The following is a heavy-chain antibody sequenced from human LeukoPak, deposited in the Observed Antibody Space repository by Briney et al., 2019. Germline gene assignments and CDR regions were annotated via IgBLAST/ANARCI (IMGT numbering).Heavy chain of an antibody. J-gene: IGHJ4*02. Sequence: PSETLSLTCTVSGGSISSSSYYWGWIRQPPGKGLEWIGSIYYSGSTYYNPSLKSRVTISVDTSKNQFSLKLSSVTAADTAVYYCARGGDSGSFNFDYWGQGTLVTVSS. CDR3: ARGGDSGSFNFDY. CDR2: IYYSGST. D-gene: IGHD1-26*01. CDR1: GGSISSSSYY. V-gene: IGHV4-39*07.